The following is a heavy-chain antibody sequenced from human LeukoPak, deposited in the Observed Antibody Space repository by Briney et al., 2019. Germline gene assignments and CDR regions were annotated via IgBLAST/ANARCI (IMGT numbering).Heavy chain of an antibody. V-gene: IGHV4-59*12. CDR2: IYYSGST. Sequence: KTSETLSLTCTVSGGSISSYYWSWIRQPPGKGLEWIGYIYYSGSTNYNPSLKSRVTISVDTSKNQFSLKLSSVTAADTAVYYCARAYDFWSGYYINYYYYMDVRGKGTTVTVSS. J-gene: IGHJ6*03. D-gene: IGHD3-3*01. CDR3: ARAYDFWSGYYINYYYYMDV. CDR1: GGSISSYY.